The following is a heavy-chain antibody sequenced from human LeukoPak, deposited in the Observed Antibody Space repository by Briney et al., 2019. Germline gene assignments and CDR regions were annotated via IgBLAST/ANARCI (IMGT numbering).Heavy chain of an antibody. CDR3: TRGVLRSSSWAHFDY. D-gene: IGHD6-13*01. J-gene: IGHJ4*02. CDR1: GGSINSGGYY. V-gene: IGHV4-31*03. Sequence: SETLSLTCTVSGGSINSGGYYWSWIRQHPGKGLEWIGYIYYSGSTYYNPSLKSRVTISVDTSKNQFSLKLSSVTAADTAVYYCTRGVLRSSSWAHFDYWGQGTLVTVSS. CDR2: IYYSGST.